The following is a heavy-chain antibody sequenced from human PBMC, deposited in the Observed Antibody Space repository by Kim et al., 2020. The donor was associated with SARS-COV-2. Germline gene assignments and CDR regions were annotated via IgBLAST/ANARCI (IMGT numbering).Heavy chain of an antibody. D-gene: IGHD3-22*01. Sequence: SETLSLTCTVSGCSISSGSYYWSWIRQPAGKGLEWIGRIYTSGSTNYNPSRKSRVTISVDTSKNQFSLKLSSVTAADTAVYYCARDYYDSMDFWGQGTLVTVSS. V-gene: IGHV4-61*02. CDR2: IYTSGST. CDR3: ARDYYDSMDF. CDR1: GCSISSGSYY. J-gene: IGHJ4*02.